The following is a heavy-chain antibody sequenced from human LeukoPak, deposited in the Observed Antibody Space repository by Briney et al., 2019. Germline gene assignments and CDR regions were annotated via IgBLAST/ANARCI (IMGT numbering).Heavy chain of an antibody. CDR1: GFTFSSYA. CDR3: ARISGGVRTYYDFWSGYYTGGLGSVDY. V-gene: IGHV3-30-3*01. Sequence: GGSLRLSCAASGFTFSSYAMHWVRQAPGKGLEWVAVISYDGSNKYYADSVKGRFTISRDNSKNTLCLQMNSLRAEDTAVYYCARISGGVRTYYDFWSGYYTGGLGSVDYWGQGTLVTVSS. D-gene: IGHD3-3*01. CDR2: ISYDGSNK. J-gene: IGHJ4*02.